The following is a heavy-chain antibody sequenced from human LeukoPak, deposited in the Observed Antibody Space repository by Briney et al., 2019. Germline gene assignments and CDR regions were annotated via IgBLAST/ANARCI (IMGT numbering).Heavy chain of an antibody. J-gene: IGHJ3*02. Sequence: GGSLRLSCAASGFTFSSYGMRWVRQAPGKGLEWVAVISYDGSNKYYADSVKGRFTISRDNSKNTLYLQMNSLRAEDTAVYYCAKGVNYYDSSGYSLDAFDIWGQGTMVTVSS. CDR1: GFTFSSYG. CDR3: AKGVNYYDSSGYSLDAFDI. D-gene: IGHD3-22*01. CDR2: ISYDGSNK. V-gene: IGHV3-30*18.